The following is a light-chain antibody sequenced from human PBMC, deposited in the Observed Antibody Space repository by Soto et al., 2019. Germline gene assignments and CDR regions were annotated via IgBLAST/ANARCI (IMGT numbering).Light chain of an antibody. CDR2: EVS. V-gene: IGLV2-8*01. J-gene: IGLJ3*02. Sequence: QSALTQPASVSGSPGQSITISCTGTSSDVGGHNYVSWYQQHPGKAPKLMIYEVSKRPSGVPARFSGSKSGNTASLTVSGLQAEDEADYYCSSSACGYTWVFGGGTKVTVL. CDR3: SSSACGYTWV. CDR1: SSDVGGHNY.